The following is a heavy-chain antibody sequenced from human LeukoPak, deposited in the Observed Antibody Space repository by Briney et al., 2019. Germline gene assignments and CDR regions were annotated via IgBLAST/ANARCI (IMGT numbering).Heavy chain of an antibody. CDR2: IYPGDSDT. CDR3: ARWQGLRGTAMPCY. CDR1: GYSFTSYW. V-gene: IGHV5-51*01. D-gene: IGHD5-18*01. Sequence: GESLKISCKGSGYSFTSYWIGWVRQMPGKGLEWMGIIYPGDSDTRYSPSLQGQVTISADPSISTAYLQWSSLKASDSAMYYCARWQGLRGTAMPCYWGQGTLVTVSS. J-gene: IGHJ4*02.